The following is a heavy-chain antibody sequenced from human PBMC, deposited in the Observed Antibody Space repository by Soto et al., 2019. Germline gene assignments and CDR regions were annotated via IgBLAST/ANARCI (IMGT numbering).Heavy chain of an antibody. CDR3: VRDALWLGELLYHYGMDV. V-gene: IGHV3-7*05. J-gene: IGHJ6*02. CDR1: GFPFRSYW. D-gene: IGHD3-10*01. CDR2: IKEDGSEK. Sequence: PGGSLRLSCVASGFPFRSYWMSWVRQAPGKGLEWVANIKEDGSEKYYVDSVKGRFSISRDNSKNSLYLEMNSLRAEDTAVYYCVRDALWLGELLYHYGMDVWGQGTTVTVSS.